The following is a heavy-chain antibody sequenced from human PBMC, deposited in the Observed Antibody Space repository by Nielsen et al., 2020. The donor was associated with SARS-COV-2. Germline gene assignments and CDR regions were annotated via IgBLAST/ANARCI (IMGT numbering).Heavy chain of an antibody. D-gene: IGHD4-17*01. CDR1: GFTFSSYW. CDR3: AKDQDYGDYEADYYYGMDV. V-gene: IGHV3-23*01. CDR2: ISGSGGST. J-gene: IGHJ6*02. Sequence: GESLKISCAASGFTFSSYWMSWVRQAPGKGLEWVSAISGSGGSTYYADSVKGRFTISRDNSKNTLYLQMNSLRAEDTAVYYCAKDQDYGDYEADYYYGMDVWGQGTTVTVSS.